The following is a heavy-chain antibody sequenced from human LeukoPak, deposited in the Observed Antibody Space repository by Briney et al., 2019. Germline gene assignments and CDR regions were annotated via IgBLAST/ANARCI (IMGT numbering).Heavy chain of an antibody. CDR2: INHSGST. CDR3: ARGDSGYCSGGSCLFD. D-gene: IGHD2-15*01. J-gene: IGHJ4*02. V-gene: IGHV4-34*01. Sequence: PSETLSLTCAVAGGSFSGYYWSWIRQPPGKGLEWIGEINHSGSTNYNPSLKSRVTISVDTSKNQFSLKLSSVTAADTAVYYCARGDSGYCSGGSCLFDWGQGTLVTVSS. CDR1: GGSFSGYY.